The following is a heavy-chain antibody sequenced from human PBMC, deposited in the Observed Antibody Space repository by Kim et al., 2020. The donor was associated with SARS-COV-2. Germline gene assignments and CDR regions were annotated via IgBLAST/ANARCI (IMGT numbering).Heavy chain of an antibody. CDR1: GYTFSGYY. CDR3: VSGYDSFSFDY. CDR2: IDPNSGDT. D-gene: IGHD5-12*01. J-gene: IGHJ4*02. V-gene: IGHV1-2*06. Sequence: ASVKVSCKASGYTFSGYYIHWVRQAPGQGLEWMGRIDPNSGDTDYAQRFQGRVTMTVDTSISTAYMELRSLRSDDTAVYFWVSGYDSFSFDYWGQGTLVT.